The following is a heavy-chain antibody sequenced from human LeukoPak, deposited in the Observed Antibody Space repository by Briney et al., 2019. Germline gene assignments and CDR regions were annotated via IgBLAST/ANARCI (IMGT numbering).Heavy chain of an antibody. V-gene: IGHV3-23*01. J-gene: IGHJ4*02. CDR2: ISGSGGST. CDR3: AKDIAAAAVYYFDY. CDR1: GFTFSSYG. Sequence: GGSLRLSCAASGFTFSSYGMSWVRQAPGKGLEWVSAISGSGGSTYYADSVKGRFTISRDNSKDTLYLQMNSLRAEDTAVYYCAKDIAAAAVYYFDYWGQGTLVTVSS. D-gene: IGHD6-13*01.